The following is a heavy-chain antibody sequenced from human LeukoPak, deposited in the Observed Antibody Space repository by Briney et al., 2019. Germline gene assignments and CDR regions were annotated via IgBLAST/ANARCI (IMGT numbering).Heavy chain of an antibody. Sequence: ASVKVSCKTSVDTFTKYYMNWVRQAPGQGLEWVGIINPTGGSATYAKGLEGRIAVMSDTPTNTVYMELIGLKSEDTAMYYCTTSLGYFYRFDSWGQGTLVTVSS. CDR2: INPTGGSA. D-gene: IGHD1-1*01. J-gene: IGHJ4*02. CDR3: TTSLGYFYRFDS. V-gene: IGHV1-46*04. CDR1: VDTFTKYY.